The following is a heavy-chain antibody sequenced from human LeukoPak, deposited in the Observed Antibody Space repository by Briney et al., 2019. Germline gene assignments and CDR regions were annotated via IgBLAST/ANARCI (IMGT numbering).Heavy chain of an antibody. J-gene: IGHJ4*02. CDR2: ISYDGSNK. CDR1: GFTFSSYG. V-gene: IGHV3-30*18. Sequence: GGSLRLSCAAPGFTFSSYGMHWVRQAPGKGLEWVAVISYDGSNKYYADSVKGRFTISRDNSKNTLYLQMNSLRAEDTAVYYCAKYDYGDYHLGYWGQGTLVTVSS. D-gene: IGHD4-17*01. CDR3: AKYDYGDYHLGY.